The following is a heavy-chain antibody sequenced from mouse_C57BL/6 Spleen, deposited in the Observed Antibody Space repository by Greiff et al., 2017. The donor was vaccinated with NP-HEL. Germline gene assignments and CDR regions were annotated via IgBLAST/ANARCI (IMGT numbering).Heavy chain of an antibody. J-gene: IGHJ2*01. CDR1: GYTFTSYW. V-gene: IGHV1-69*01. D-gene: IGHD1-1*01. CDR2: IDPSDSYT. Sequence: QVQLQQPGAELVMPGASVKLSCKASGYTFTSYWMHWVKQRPGQGLEWIGEIDPSDSYTNYNQKFKGKSTLTVDKSSSTAYMQLSSLTSVDSAVYYCARSKTTVVVPYYFDYWGQGTTLTVSS. CDR3: ARSKTTVVVPYYFDY.